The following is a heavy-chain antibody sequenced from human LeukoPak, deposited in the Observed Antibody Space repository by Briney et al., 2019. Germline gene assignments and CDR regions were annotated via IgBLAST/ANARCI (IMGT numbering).Heavy chain of an antibody. J-gene: IGHJ4*02. D-gene: IGHD3-10*01. CDR2: ISSSGDTI. CDR3: VRVVHYGSGPAVG. CDR1: GITVSTYY. Sequence: GGSLTLSCAASGITVSTYYMTWVRQAPGKGLEWVSYISSSGDTIYYADSVKGRFTISRDNAKNSVHPQVNSLRAEDTAVYYCVRVVHYGSGPAVGWGQGTLVTVSS. V-gene: IGHV3-11*01.